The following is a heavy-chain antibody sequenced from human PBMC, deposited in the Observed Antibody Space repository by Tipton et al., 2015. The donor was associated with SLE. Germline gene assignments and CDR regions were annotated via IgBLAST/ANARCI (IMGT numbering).Heavy chain of an antibody. V-gene: IGHV1-2*06. CDR2: INPRSGLT. CDR3: ARVRGQGALDS. Sequence: QLVQSGVEVKKPGASVKVSCKASGYTFTTYYIHWVRQAPGQGLEWMGRINPRSGLTDFEERFQGRFTLTRDTSINTAYMELSSLRSDDTAVYYCARVRGQGALDSWGQGTLVTVSS. CDR1: GYTFTTYY. J-gene: IGHJ4*02. D-gene: IGHD1-26*01.